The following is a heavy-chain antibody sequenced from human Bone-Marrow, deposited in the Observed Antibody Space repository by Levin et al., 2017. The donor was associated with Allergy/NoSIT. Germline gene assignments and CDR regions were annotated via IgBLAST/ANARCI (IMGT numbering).Heavy chain of an antibody. D-gene: IGHD3-9*01. CDR3: AGETTSPYDSSTDYYWGNAFDI. CDR1: GFTFNSYA. CDR2: MSSDGVNE. Sequence: GGSLRLSCAASGFTFNSYAMHWVRQAPGKGLEWVAVMSSDGVNEYCADSVKGRFTISRDNSNNTLFLQMNSLSAEDTAVYYCAGETTSPYDSSTDYYWGNAFDIWGQGTMVTVSS. J-gene: IGHJ3*02. V-gene: IGHV3-30-3*01.